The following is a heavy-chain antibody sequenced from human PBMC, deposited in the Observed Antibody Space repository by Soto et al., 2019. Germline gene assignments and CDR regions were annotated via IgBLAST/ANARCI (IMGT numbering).Heavy chain of an antibody. D-gene: IGHD2-15*01. J-gene: IGHJ4*02. Sequence: ASVNVSCKASGYTFTGYYMHWVRQAPGQGLEWMGWINPNSGGTNYAQKFQGWATMTRDTSISTAYMELSRLRSDDTAVYYCARDAIRIDNFTLGAATTYYFDYWGQGTLVTVSS. CDR2: INPNSGGT. V-gene: IGHV1-2*04. CDR1: GYTFTGYY. CDR3: ARDAIRIDNFTLGAATTYYFDY.